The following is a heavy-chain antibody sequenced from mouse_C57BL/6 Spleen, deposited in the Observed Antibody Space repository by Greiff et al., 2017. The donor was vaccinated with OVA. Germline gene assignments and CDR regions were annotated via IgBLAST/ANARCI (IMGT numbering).Heavy chain of an antibody. J-gene: IGHJ3*01. CDR1: GYAFTNYL. V-gene: IGHV1-54*01. CDR3: ARSSYDYPGAY. Sequence: QVQLKESGAELVRPGTSVKVSCKASGYAFTNYLIEWVKQRPGQGLEWIGVINPGSGGTNYNEKFKGKATLTADKSSSTAYMQLSSLTSEDSAVYFCARSSYDYPGAYWGQGTLVTVSA. D-gene: IGHD2-4*01. CDR2: INPGSGGT.